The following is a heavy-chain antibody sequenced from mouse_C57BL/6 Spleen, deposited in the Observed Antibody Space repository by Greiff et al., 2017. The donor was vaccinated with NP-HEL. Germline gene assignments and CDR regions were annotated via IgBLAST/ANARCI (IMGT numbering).Heavy chain of an antibody. CDR2: IAPSDSYT. J-gene: IGHJ4*01. Sequence: VQLQQSGAELVKPGASVKLSCKASGYTFTSYWMQWVKQRPGQGLEWIGEIAPSDSYTNYNQKFKGKATLTVDTSSSTAYMQLSSLTSEDSAVYYCASSNYPYAMDYWGQGTSVTVSS. V-gene: IGHV1-50*01. CDR3: ASSNYPYAMDY. CDR1: GYTFTSYW. D-gene: IGHD2-5*01.